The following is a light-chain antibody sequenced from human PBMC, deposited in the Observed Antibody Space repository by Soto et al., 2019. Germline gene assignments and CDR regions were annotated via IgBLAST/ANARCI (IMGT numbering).Light chain of an antibody. V-gene: IGKV3-11*01. Sequence: EIVLTQSPATLSLSPGERATLSCRASQVVSSSLAWSQQKPGQAPTLLPYDAANRATGIPARFSGGGSGTAVTITISSLVPEDYAVYYCQQRFNWPRFTFGQGTKLEIK. CDR3: QQRFNWPRFT. J-gene: IGKJ2*01. CDR1: QVVSSS. CDR2: DAA.